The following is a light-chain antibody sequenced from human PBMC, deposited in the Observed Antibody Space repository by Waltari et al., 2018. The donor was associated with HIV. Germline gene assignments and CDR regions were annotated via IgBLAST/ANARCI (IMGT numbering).Light chain of an antibody. V-gene: IGLV2-14*01. CDR1: SSDIGGSNY. CDR2: EVT. J-gene: IGLJ1*01. CDR3: SSYTSISTPYV. Sequence: QSALAQPASVSGSPGQSVTIPCTGTSSDIGGSNYVSWYQQYPGKAPKLIIYEVTNRPSGVSNRFSGSKSGNTASLTISGLQAEDEADYYCSSYTSISTPYVFATGTKVTVL.